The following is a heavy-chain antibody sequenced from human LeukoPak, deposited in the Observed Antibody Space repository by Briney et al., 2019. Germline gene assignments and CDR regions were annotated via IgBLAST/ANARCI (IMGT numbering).Heavy chain of an antibody. CDR1: GFTFSNYD. Sequence: GGSLRLSCAASGFTFSNYDVSWVRQAPGKGLEWISYISHTSSIIYYADSVKGRFTISKDNAKNSLYLQMNSLRAEDTAIYYCTRVGYIDEGIDYWGQGTLVTVSS. CDR2: ISHTSSII. V-gene: IGHV3-48*01. J-gene: IGHJ4*02. CDR3: TRVGYIDEGIDY. D-gene: IGHD5-24*01.